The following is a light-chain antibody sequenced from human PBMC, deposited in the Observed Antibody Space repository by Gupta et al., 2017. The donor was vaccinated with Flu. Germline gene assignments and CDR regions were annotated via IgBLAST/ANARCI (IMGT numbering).Light chain of an antibody. J-gene: IGKJ1*01. CDR2: WAS. CDR1: QSVLYSSNNKNY. Sequence: SLGERATINCKSSQSVLYSSNNKNYLAWYQQTPGQPPKLLIYWASTRESGVPDRFSGSGSGTDFTLTISSLQAEGVAVYYCQQYDSTPRTFGQGTKVEIK. CDR3: QQYDSTPRT. V-gene: IGKV4-1*01.